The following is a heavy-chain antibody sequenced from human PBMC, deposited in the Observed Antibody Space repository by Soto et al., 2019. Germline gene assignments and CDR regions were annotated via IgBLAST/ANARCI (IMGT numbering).Heavy chain of an antibody. CDR2: ISGSGGST. D-gene: IGHD6-19*01. CDR1: GFTLSSYA. J-gene: IGHJ4*02. V-gene: IGHV3-23*01. Sequence: PGGSLRRCCAASGFTLSSYAMSWVSQAPGKGLEWVSAISGSGGSTYYADSVKGRFTISRDNSKNTLYLQMNGLRAEDTAVYYCAKSGRRQWLVQVLIWGQGTLVTVSS. CDR3: AKSGRRQWLVQVLI.